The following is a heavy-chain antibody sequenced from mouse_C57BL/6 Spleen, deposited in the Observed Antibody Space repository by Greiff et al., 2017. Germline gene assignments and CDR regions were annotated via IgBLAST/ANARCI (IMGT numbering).Heavy chain of an antibody. CDR1: GFTFSSYA. D-gene: IGHD2-1*01. Sequence: DVKLVESGGGLVKPGGSLKLSCAASGFTFSSYAMSWVRQTPEKRLEWVATISDGGSYTYYPDNVKGRFTISRDNAKNNLYLQMSHLKSEDTAMYYCARGGGNYDYAMDYWGQGTSVTVSS. V-gene: IGHV5-4*03. CDR3: ARGGGNYDYAMDY. J-gene: IGHJ4*01. CDR2: ISDGGSYT.